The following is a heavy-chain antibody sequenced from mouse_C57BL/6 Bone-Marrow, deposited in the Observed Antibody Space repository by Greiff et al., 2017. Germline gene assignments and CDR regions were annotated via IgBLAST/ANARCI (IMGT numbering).Heavy chain of an antibody. D-gene: IGHD2-4*01. V-gene: IGHV1-82*01. CDR1: GYAFSSSW. CDR3: ARGGDDYGYFDV. J-gene: IGHJ1*03. Sequence: LVESGPELVQPGASVKISCKASGYAFSSSWMNWVKQRPGKGLELIGRIYPGDGDTNYTGKFKGQATLTADKSSSTAYMQLSSLTSEDCAVDYCARGGDDYGYFDVWGTGTTVTVSS. CDR2: IYPGDGDT.